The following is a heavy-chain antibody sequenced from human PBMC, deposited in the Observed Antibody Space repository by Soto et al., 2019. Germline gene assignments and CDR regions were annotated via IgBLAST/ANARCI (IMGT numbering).Heavy chain of an antibody. V-gene: IGHV1-18*01. Sequence: ASVKVSCKASGYTFTSYGISWVRQAPGQGLEWMGWISAYNGNTNYAQKLQGRVTMTTDTSTSTAYMELRSLRSDDTAVYYCARDIAAAAHYGMDVWGQGTTVTVSS. D-gene: IGHD6-13*01. J-gene: IGHJ6*02. CDR3: ARDIAAAAHYGMDV. CDR1: GYTFTSYG. CDR2: ISAYNGNT.